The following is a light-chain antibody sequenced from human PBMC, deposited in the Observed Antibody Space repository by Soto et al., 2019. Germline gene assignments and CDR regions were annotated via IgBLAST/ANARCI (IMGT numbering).Light chain of an antibody. CDR1: SSNIGSNT. J-gene: IGLJ2*01. V-gene: IGLV1-44*01. CDR2: SDN. CDR3: AAWDDSVNVVI. Sequence: QAVVTQPPSASGTPGQRVTISCSGSSSNIGSNTVNWYQQLPGTAPKLLIYSDNQRPSGVPDRFSGSKSGTSASLAISGLQSEDEADYFCAAWDDSVNVVIFGGGTQLTVL.